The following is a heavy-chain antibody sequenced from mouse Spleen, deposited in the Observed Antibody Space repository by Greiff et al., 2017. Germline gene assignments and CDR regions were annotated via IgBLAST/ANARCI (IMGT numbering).Heavy chain of an antibody. Sequence: VMLVESGPGLVAPSQSLSITCTVSGFSLSRYSVHWVRQPPGKGLEWLGMIWGGGSTDYNSALKSRLSISKDNSKSQVFLKMNSLQTDDTAMYYCGGGYDWYFDVWGAGTTVTVSS. J-gene: IGHJ1*01. CDR3: GGGYDWYFDV. CDR1: GFSLSRYS. CDR2: IWGGGST. D-gene: IGHD2-2*01. V-gene: IGHV2-6-4*01.